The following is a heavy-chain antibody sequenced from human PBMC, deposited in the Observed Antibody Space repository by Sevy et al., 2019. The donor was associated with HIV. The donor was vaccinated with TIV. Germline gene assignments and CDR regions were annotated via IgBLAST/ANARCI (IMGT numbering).Heavy chain of an antibody. D-gene: IGHD6-19*01. CDR1: GFTFSSYS. Sequence: GGSLRLSCAASGFTFSSYSMNWVRQAAGKGLEWVSYISSSSSTIYYADSVKGRFTISRDNAKNSLYLQMNSLRDEDTAVYYCARDTPTSGWYGWYYYGMDVWGQGTTVTVSS. CDR2: ISSSSSTI. V-gene: IGHV3-48*02. J-gene: IGHJ6*02. CDR3: ARDTPTSGWYGWYYYGMDV.